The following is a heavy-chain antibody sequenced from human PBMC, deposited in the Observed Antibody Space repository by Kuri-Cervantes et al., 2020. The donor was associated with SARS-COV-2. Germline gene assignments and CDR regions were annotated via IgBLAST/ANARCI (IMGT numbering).Heavy chain of an antibody. CDR2: IYSGGST. J-gene: IGHJ4*02. D-gene: IGHD6-19*01. CDR1: GFTVSSNY. V-gene: IGHV3-66*01. CDR3: AKGGVAVAGWDVDY. Sequence: GESLKISCAASGFTVSSNYMSWVRQAPGKGLEWVSVIYSGGSTYYADSVKGRFTISRDNSKNTLYLQMNSLRAEDTAVYYCAKGGVAVAGWDVDYWGQGTLVTVSS.